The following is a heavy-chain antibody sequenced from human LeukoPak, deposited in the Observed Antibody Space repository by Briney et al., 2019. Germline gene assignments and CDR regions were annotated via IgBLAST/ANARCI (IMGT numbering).Heavy chain of an antibody. Sequence: PGGSLRLSCAASGFTFSSYAMNWVRQAPGKGLEWVSAISGSGGNTYYADSVKGRFTISRDNSKNTLYLQMNSLRAEDTAVYYCAKAYYDSSGIRYSHYRGQGTLVTVSS. V-gene: IGHV3-23*01. CDR2: ISGSGGNT. CDR3: AKAYYDSSGIRYSHY. D-gene: IGHD3-22*01. J-gene: IGHJ4*02. CDR1: GFTFSSYA.